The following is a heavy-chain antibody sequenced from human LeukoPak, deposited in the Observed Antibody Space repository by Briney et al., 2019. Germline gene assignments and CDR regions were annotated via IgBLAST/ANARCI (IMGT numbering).Heavy chain of an antibody. Sequence: GGSLRLSCAASGFTFSSYEVNWVRQAPGKGLEWVSYISSSGSTIYYADSVKGRFTISRDNAKNSLYLQMNSLRAEDTAVYYCAKDVAARRDYYYYYYMDVWGKGTTVTVSS. CDR1: GFTFSSYE. D-gene: IGHD6-6*01. J-gene: IGHJ6*03. CDR3: AKDVAARRDYYYYYYMDV. CDR2: ISSSGSTI. V-gene: IGHV3-48*03.